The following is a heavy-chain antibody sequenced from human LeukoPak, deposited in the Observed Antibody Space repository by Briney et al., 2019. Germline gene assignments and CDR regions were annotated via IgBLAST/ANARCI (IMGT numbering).Heavy chain of an antibody. J-gene: IGHJ4*02. V-gene: IGHV4-38-2*01. CDR3: ARSSIAARGTPDY. Sequence: PSETLSLNCAVSGYSISSGYYWGWIRQPPGKGLEWIGSIYHSGSTYYNPSLKSRVTISVDTSKNQFSLKLSSVTAADTAVYYCARSSIAARGTPDYWGQGTLVTVSS. CDR2: IYHSGST. D-gene: IGHD6-6*01. CDR1: GYSISSGYY.